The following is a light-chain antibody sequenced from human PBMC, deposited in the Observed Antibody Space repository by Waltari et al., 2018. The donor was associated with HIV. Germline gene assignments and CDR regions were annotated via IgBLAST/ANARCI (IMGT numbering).Light chain of an antibody. Sequence: DIHLAQSPSFISASVRDRVTITCRASQDLGRYLAWYQQVPGRAPKLLPYDVSTLQTGVPSRFDGNGSGTEFTLTITRLQPEDTATYYCQQLNSDPYTFGQGTKVEV. CDR2: DVS. CDR1: QDLGRY. CDR3: QQLNSDPYT. V-gene: IGKV1-9*01. J-gene: IGKJ2*01.